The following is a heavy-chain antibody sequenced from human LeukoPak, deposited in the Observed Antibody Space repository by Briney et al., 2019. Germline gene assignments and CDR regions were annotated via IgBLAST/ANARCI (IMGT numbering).Heavy chain of an antibody. J-gene: IGHJ4*02. CDR3: VREGLRYYYDRSGYPPAY. Sequence: SETLSLTCTVSGGSISSYYWSWIRQPPGKGLEWIGFIFYSGTTNYNPSLKSRVTISLDTSKNQFSLKLSSVTAADTAVYYCVREGLRYYYDRSGYPPAYWGQGTLVTVSS. CDR1: GGSISSYY. D-gene: IGHD3-22*01. V-gene: IGHV4-59*12. CDR2: IFYSGTT.